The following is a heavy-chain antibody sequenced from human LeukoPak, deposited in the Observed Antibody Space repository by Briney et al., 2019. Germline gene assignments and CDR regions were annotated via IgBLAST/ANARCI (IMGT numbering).Heavy chain of an antibody. CDR1: GYAFSSYG. J-gene: IGHJ4*02. D-gene: IGHD5-18*01. V-gene: IGHV1-18*01. CDR2: ISAYNGNT. CDR3: ARQVDTSMALPDY. Sequence: ASVEVSCKASGYAFSSYGISWVRQAPGQGLEWMGWISAYNGNTNYAQKHRGRVTMTTDTSTSTAYMEVRSLRSDDTAIYYCARQVDTSMALPDYWGQGTLVTVSS.